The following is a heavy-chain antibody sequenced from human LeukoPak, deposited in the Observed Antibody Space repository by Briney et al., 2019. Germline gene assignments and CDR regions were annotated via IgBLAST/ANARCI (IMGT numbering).Heavy chain of an antibody. V-gene: IGHV3-30*02. D-gene: IGHD2-21*01. Sequence: GRSLRLSCAASGFTFSSYGMHWVRQAPGKGLEWVAFIRYDGSNKYYADSVKGRFTISRDNSKNTLYLQMNSLRAEDTAVYYCAKDRAPLRWSYAFDIWGQGTMVTVSS. CDR3: AKDRAPLRWSYAFDI. CDR2: IRYDGSNK. J-gene: IGHJ3*02. CDR1: GFTFSSYG.